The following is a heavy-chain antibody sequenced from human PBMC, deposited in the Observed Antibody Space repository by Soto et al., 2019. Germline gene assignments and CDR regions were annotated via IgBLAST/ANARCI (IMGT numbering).Heavy chain of an antibody. CDR2: INPSGGST. CDR3: AWLAAAGIDPKANYYYYGMDV. Sequence: ASVKVSCTASGYTFTSYYMHWVRQAPGQGLEWMGIINPSGGSTSYAQKFQGRVTMTRDTSTSTVYMELSSLRSEDTAVYYCAWLAAAGIDPKANYYYYGMDVWGQGTTVTVSS. J-gene: IGHJ6*02. D-gene: IGHD6-13*01. CDR1: GYTFTSYY. V-gene: IGHV1-46*01.